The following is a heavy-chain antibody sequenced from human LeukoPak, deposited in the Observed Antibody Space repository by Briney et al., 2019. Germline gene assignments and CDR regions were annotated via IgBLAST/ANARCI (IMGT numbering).Heavy chain of an antibody. V-gene: IGHV7-4-1*02. CDR2: INTNTVNP. D-gene: IGHD3/OR15-3a*01. CDR1: GYTFTNYA. J-gene: IGHJ4*02. Sequence: ASVKVSCKASGYTFTNYAMNWVRQAPGQGLEWMGWINTNTVNPTYAQGFTGRFVFSLDTSVSTAYLQISSLKAEDTAVYYCARGTSGLVTTNDYWGQGALVTVSS. CDR3: ARGTSGLVTTNDY.